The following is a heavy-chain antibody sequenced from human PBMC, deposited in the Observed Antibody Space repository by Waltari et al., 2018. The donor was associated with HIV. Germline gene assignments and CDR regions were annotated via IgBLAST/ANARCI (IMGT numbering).Heavy chain of an antibody. Sequence: LQLKESGPGLVKPSDTLSLTCAVSGAAMHSKTYSWVWIRQSPAARREWIATIYYTGDTYFTPSLRNRTSISVDSSKNLLSLSLRSVTAADTAFYYCARQHAYVRDWFSQASFFNYWGPGTLVTVSS. CDR3: ARQHAYVRDWFSQASFFNY. V-gene: IGHV4-39*01. J-gene: IGHJ4*02. D-gene: IGHD3-9*01. CDR1: GAAMHSKTYS. CDR2: IYYTGDT.